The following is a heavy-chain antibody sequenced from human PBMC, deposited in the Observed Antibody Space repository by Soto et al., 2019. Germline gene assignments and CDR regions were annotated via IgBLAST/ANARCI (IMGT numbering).Heavy chain of an antibody. J-gene: IGHJ6*02. CDR2: IIPIFGTA. V-gene: IGHV1-69*12. CDR3: ARVIAARPREPYYYYSGMDV. CDR1: GGTFSSYA. D-gene: IGHD6-6*01. Sequence: QVQLVQSGAEVKKPGSSVKVSCKASGGTFSSYAISWVRQAPGQGLEWMGGIIPIFGTANYAQKFQGRVTITADESTSTVYMELSSLRSEDTAVYYCARVIAARPREPYYYYSGMDVWGQGTTITVSS.